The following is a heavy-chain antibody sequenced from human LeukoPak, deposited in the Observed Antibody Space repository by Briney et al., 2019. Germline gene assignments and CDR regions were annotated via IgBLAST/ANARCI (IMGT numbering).Heavy chain of an antibody. J-gene: IGHJ4*02. CDR1: GFTFSSYW. CDR3: ARDTMIAPAYSDY. Sequence: PGGSLRLSCAASGFTFSSYWMSWVRQAPGKGLEWVANIKQDGSEKYYVDSVKGRFTISRDNAKNSLYLQMNSLRAEDTAVYYCARDTMIAPAYSDYWGQGTLVTVSS. D-gene: IGHD3-22*01. CDR2: IKQDGSEK. V-gene: IGHV3-7*01.